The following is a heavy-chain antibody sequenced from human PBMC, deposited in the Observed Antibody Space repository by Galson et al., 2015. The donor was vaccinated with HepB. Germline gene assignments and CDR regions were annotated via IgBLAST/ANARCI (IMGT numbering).Heavy chain of an antibody. CDR3: ATGDYVGQFDY. CDR1: GYTFTSYY. V-gene: IGHV1-46*01. Sequence: SVKVSCKASGYTFTSYYTHWVRQAPGQGLEWMGIINPSGGSTSYAQKFQGRVTMTRDTSTSTVYMELSSLRSEDTAVYYCATGDYVGQFDYWGQGTLVTVSS. D-gene: IGHD4-17*01. J-gene: IGHJ4*02. CDR2: INPSGGST.